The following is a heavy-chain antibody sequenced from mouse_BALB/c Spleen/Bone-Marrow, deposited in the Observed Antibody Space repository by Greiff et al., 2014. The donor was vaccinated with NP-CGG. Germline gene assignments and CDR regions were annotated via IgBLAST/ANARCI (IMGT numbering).Heavy chain of an antibody. CDR3: ARSGSSSGYFDY. Sequence: DVQLVESGGGLVQPGGSRKLSCAASGFTFSSFGMHWVRQAPEKGLEWVAYISSGSSTIYYADTVMGRFTISRDNPKNTLFLQMTSLRSEDTAMYYCARSGSSSGYFDYWGRGTTLTVSS. V-gene: IGHV5-17*02. CDR2: ISSGSSTI. J-gene: IGHJ2*01. CDR1: GFTFSSFG. D-gene: IGHD1-1*01.